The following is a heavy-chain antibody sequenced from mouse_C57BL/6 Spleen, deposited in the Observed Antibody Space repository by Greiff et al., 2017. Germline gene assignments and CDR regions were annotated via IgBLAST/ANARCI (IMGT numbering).Heavy chain of an antibody. J-gene: IGHJ1*03. D-gene: IGHD2-14*01. CDR2: INPYNGGT. CDR3: STSVYDVDWYFDF. Sequence: SGPVLVKPGASVKMSCKASGYTFTDYYMNWVKQSHGKSLEWIGVINPYNGGTSYNQKFKGKATLTVDKSSSTAYMELNSLTSEDSAVSCFSTSVYDVDWYFDFWGTVTTVTVSS. CDR1: GYTFTDYY. V-gene: IGHV1-19*01.